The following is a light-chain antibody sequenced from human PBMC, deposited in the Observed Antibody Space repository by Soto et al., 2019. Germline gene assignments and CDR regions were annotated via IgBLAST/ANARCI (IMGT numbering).Light chain of an antibody. J-gene: IGKJ2*01. Sequence: EIVLTQSPGTLSLSPGERATLSCRASQSVSSSYLAWYQQKPGQAPRLLIYGASSRATGIPDRFSGSGSGTDFTLTISRLEPEDFAVYYCQQYGSSPNTFGQGTNLDIK. CDR2: GAS. CDR3: QQYGSSPNT. V-gene: IGKV3-20*01. CDR1: QSVSSSY.